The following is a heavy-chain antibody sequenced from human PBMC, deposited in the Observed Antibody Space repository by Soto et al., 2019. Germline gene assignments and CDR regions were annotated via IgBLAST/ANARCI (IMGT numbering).Heavy chain of an antibody. CDR1: GFKFSDYY. Sequence: GGSLRLSCGASGFKFSDYYMSWIRQAPGKGLEWVSYISSSGSTIHYAESVKGRFTISRDNANNSLFLQMNSLKDEDTAVYFCARGGSESSAWYPWFDPWGQGTLVTVPS. V-gene: IGHV3-11*01. D-gene: IGHD6-19*01. CDR2: ISSSGSTI. J-gene: IGHJ5*02. CDR3: ARGGSESSAWYPWFDP.